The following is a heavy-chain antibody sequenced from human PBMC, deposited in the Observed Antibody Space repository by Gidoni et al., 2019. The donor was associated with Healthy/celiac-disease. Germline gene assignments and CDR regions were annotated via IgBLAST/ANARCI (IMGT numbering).Heavy chain of an antibody. V-gene: IGHV4-31*03. CDR3: ARVVVYCSGGSCLGPYGMDV. CDR1: GGSISSGGYS. CDR2: IYYSGST. Sequence: QEQLQESGPGLVKPSQTLSLTCTVSGGSISSGGYSWSWIRQHPGKGLEWIGYIYYSGSTYYNPSLKSRVTISVDTSKNQFSLKLSSVTAADTAVYYCARVVVYCSGGSCLGPYGMDVWGQGTTVTVSS. J-gene: IGHJ6*02. D-gene: IGHD2-15*01.